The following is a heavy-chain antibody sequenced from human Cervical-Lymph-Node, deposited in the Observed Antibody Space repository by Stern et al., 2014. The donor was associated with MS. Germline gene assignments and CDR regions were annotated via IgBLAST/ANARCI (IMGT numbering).Heavy chain of an antibody. D-gene: IGHD3-10*01. CDR1: GYAFTNYY. V-gene: IGHV1-8*01. CDR3: ARVPRPGVHFDY. J-gene: IGHJ4*02. CDR2: MNPKSGNA. Sequence: QVQLGQSGAEVRKPGASVKVSCKASGYAFTNYYLHWVRQAPGQGLEWMGWMNPKSGNAVYSQEFQGRVSMTRNTSIGTAYLELGGLTSDDTAVFYCARVPRPGVHFDYWGQGTLVTVPS.